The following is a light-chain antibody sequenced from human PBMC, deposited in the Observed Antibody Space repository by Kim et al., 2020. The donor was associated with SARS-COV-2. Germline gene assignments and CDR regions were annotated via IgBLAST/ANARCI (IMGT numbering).Light chain of an antibody. CDR1: GGSIASSS. V-gene: IGLV6-57*03. J-gene: IGLJ2*01. Sequence: TITSSCTRSGGSIASSSVHWYQQRPGSVPTTVIYDNDQRPSEVPDRFSGSVSVSSNTASLIISGLRAEDEADYYCQSYDDNNRVFGGGTKVTVL. CDR3: QSYDDNNRV. CDR2: DND.